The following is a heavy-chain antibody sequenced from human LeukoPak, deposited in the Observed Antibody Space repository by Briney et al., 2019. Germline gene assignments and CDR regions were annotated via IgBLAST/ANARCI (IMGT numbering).Heavy chain of an antibody. Sequence: PGGSLRLSCAASGFTVSSNFMNWVRQAPGKGLEWVSVIYAGDATYYADSVKGRFTISRDNSKNTLYLQMNSLRAEDTAVYYCARDPHYYDSTNYAFDIWGQGTMVTVSS. J-gene: IGHJ3*02. CDR3: ARDPHYYDSTNYAFDI. D-gene: IGHD3-22*01. V-gene: IGHV3-66*01. CDR2: IYAGDAT. CDR1: GFTVSSNF.